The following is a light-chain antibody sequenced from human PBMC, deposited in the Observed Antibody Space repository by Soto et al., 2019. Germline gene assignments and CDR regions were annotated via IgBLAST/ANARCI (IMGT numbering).Light chain of an antibody. J-gene: IGKJ4*01. CDR3: QQSYSTPLT. CDR1: QSITLS. CDR2: AAS. Sequence: DIQMTQSPSSLSASVGDRVTITCRASQSITLSLNWYQQKPGKAPNLLINAASALQSGVPSRFTGSGSGTDFTLTITSLQPEDFGTYYCQQSYSTPLTFGGGTKVDIK. V-gene: IGKV1-39*01.